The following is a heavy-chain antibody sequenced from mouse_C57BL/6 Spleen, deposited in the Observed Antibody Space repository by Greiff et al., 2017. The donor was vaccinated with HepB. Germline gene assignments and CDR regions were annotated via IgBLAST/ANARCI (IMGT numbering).Heavy chain of an antibody. J-gene: IGHJ3*01. CDR3: ARGGDGYYEAWFAY. Sequence: VQLQQSGAELVKPGASVKMSCKASGYTFTSYWITWVKPRPGQGLEWTGDIYPGSGSTNYNEKFKSKATLTVDTSSSTAYMQLSSLTSEDSAVYYCARGGDGYYEAWFAYWGQGALVTVSA. CDR1: GYTFTSYW. D-gene: IGHD2-3*01. V-gene: IGHV1-55*01. CDR2: IYPGSGST.